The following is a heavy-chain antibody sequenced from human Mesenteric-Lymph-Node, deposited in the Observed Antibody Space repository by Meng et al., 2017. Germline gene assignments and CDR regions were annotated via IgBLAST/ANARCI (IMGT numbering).Heavy chain of an antibody. Sequence: QGQVQEAGPGLVKPSQTLSLTCTVSGGSMSSGNYYWSWIRQPPGKGLEWIGYIHHSGSAYYNPSLKSRVSISVDTSKNQFSLNLNSMTAADTAVYYCASFDHIPRRNYFDYWGQGTLVTVSS. V-gene: IGHV4-30-4*01. D-gene: IGHD2-21*01. J-gene: IGHJ4*02. CDR1: GGSMSSGNYY. CDR2: IHHSGSA. CDR3: ASFDHIPRRNYFDY.